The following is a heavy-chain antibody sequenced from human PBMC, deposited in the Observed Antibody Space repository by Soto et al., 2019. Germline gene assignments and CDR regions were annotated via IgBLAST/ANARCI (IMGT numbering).Heavy chain of an antibody. D-gene: IGHD6-6*01. CDR3: AAGISSIAARPSYFDY. CDR1: GFTFSSYA. J-gene: IGHJ4*02. V-gene: IGHV3-23*01. Sequence: PGGSLRLSCAASGFTFSSYAMSWVRQAPGKGLEWVSAISGSSGSTYYADSVKGRFTISRDNSKNTLYLQMNSLRAEDTAVYYCAAGISSIAARPSYFDYWGQGTLVTVSS. CDR2: ISGSSGST.